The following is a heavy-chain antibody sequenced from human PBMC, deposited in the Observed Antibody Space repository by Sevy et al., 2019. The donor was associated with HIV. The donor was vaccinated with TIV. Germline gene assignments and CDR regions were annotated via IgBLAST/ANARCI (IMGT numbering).Heavy chain of an antibody. CDR3: ARNTYYYDSTGYGAFDL. V-gene: IGHV3-20*04. CDR1: GFTFSDYA. Sequence: GGSLRLSCVASGFTFSDYAMSWVRQPPGKGLEWVSSMNWKGDNTGYADSLKGRFTISRDSTKNSHFLQINSLRVEDTALYYCARNTYYYDSTGYGAFDLWGQGTMVTVSS. J-gene: IGHJ3*01. D-gene: IGHD3-22*01. CDR2: MNWKGDNT.